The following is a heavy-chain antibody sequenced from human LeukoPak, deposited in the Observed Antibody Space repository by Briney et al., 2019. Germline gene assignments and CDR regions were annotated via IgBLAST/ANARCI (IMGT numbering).Heavy chain of an antibody. V-gene: IGHV3-30*04. J-gene: IGHJ4*02. CDR2: ISYDGSNK. CDR3: ARINCSGGSCLFDY. D-gene: IGHD2-15*01. CDR1: GFTFSSYA. Sequence: GGSLRLSCAASGFTFSSYAMHWVRQAPGKGLERVAVISYDGSNKYYADSVKGRFTISRDNSKNTLYLQMNSLRAEDTAVYYCARINCSGGSCLFDYWGQGTLVTVSS.